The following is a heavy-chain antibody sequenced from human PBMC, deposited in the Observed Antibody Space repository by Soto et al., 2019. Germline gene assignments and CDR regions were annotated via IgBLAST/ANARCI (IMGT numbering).Heavy chain of an antibody. J-gene: IGHJ6*02. CDR3: AREGKGGYGMDV. D-gene: IGHD3-10*01. V-gene: IGHV4-31*03. CDR2: IYYSGST. Sequence: SETLSLTCPVSGGSISSGGYYWSWIRQHPGKGLEWIGYIYYSGSTYYNPSLKSRVTISVDASKNQFSLRLSSVTAADTAVYYCAREGKGGYGMDVWGQGATVTVSS. CDR1: GGSISSGGYY.